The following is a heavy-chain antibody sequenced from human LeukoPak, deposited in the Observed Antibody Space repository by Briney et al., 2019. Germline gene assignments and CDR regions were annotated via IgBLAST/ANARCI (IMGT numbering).Heavy chain of an antibody. CDR1: GFTFGDYT. D-gene: IGHD5-12*01. V-gene: IGHV3-49*04. CDR2: IRSKTDGGTT. Sequence: GGSLRLSCTASGFTFGDYTMSWVRQAPGKGLEWVGFIRSKTDGGTTEYAASVKGRLIISRDDSKSIAYLQMNSLKTEDTAVYYCTRERLRAFDIWGQGTMVTVSS. J-gene: IGHJ3*02. CDR3: TRERLRAFDI.